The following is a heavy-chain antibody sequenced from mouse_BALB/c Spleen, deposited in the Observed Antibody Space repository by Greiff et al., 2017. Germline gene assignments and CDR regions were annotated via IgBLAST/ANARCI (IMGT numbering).Heavy chain of an antibody. CDR2: ISTYYGDA. CDR3: AKGNYGSRGYYAMDY. D-gene: IGHD1-1*01. CDR1: GYTFTDYA. Sequence: VKLMESGAELVRPGVSVKISCKGSGYTFTDYAMHWVKQSHAKSLEWIGVISTYYGDASYNQKFKGKATMTVDKSSSTAYMELARLTSEDSAIYYCAKGNYGSRGYYAMDYWGQGTSVTVSS. V-gene: IGHV1S137*01. J-gene: IGHJ4*01.